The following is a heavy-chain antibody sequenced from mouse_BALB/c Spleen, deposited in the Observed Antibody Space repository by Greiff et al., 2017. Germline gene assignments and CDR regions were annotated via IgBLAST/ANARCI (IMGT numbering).Heavy chain of an antibody. CDR1: GYTFTSYW. J-gene: IGHJ3*01. CDR3: ARSTDGYYTWFAY. Sequence: VQLQQPGAELVKPGASVKLSCKASGYTFTSYWMHWVKQRPGQGLEWIGEINPSNGRTNYNEEFKSKATLTVDKSSNTAYMQLSSLTSEDSAVYFCARSTDGYYTWFAYWGQGTLVTVSA. D-gene: IGHD2-3*01. CDR2: INPSNGRT. V-gene: IGHV1S81*02.